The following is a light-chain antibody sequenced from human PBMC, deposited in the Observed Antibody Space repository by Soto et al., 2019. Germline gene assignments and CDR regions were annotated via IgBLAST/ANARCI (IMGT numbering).Light chain of an antibody. CDR1: QSVRSY. V-gene: IGKV3-11*01. CDR3: QQRSSWPLIT. J-gene: IGKJ5*01. CDR2: GAS. Sequence: EIVLTQSPATLSLSPGERATLSCRASQSVRSYLAWYQQKPGQAPRLLIYGASNRATGIPARFSGSGSGTDFTLTISSLEPEDFVVYYCQQRSSWPLITFGQGTRLE.